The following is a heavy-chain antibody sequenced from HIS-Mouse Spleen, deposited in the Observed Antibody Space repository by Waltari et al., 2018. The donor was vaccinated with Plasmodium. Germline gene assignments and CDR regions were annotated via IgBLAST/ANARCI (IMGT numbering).Heavy chain of an antibody. Sequence: QVQLQESGPGLVKPSETLSLTCTVSGGSISSYYWNWIRQPPGKGLVWIGYIYYSGSTNYNPSLKSRVTISVDTSKNQFSLKLSSVTAADTAVYYCAREVNSGTFDYWGQGTLVTVSS. D-gene: IGHD1-26*01. CDR1: GGSISSYY. J-gene: IGHJ4*02. CDR2: IYYSGST. V-gene: IGHV4-59*01. CDR3: AREVNSGTFDY.